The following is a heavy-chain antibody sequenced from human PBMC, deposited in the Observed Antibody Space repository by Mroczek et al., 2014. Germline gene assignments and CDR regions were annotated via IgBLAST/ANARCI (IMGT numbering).Heavy chain of an antibody. J-gene: IGHJ6*02. V-gene: IGHV4-61*02. CDR1: GGSISSGSYY. D-gene: IGHD3-9*01. CDR3: ARVPYYDILTGQPYYGMDV. Sequence: QVQLQESGPGLVKPSQTLSLTCTVSGGSISSGSYYWSWIRQPAGKGLEWIGRIYTSGSTNYNPSLKSRVTISVDTSKNQFSLKLSSVTAADTAVYYCARVPYYDILTGQPYYGMDVWGQGTTVTVSS. CDR2: IYTSGST.